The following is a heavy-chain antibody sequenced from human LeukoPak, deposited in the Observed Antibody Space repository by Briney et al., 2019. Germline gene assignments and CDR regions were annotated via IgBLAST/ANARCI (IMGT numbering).Heavy chain of an antibody. V-gene: IGHV3-7*01. CDR1: GFTFSNAW. J-gene: IGHJ4*02. D-gene: IGHD6-13*01. Sequence: GGSLRLSCAASGFTFSNAWMTWVRQAPGKGLEWVANINRDGSEKYYVDSVKGRFTISRDNAKNSLFLQMNSLRAEDTAVYYCARDLNARSSFELGYWGQGTLVTVSS. CDR2: INRDGSEK. CDR3: ARDLNARSSFELGY.